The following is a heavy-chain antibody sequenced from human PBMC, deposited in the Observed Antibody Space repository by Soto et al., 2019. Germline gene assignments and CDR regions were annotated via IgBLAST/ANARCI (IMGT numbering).Heavy chain of an antibody. J-gene: IGHJ4*02. V-gene: IGHV2-5*02. CDR1: GFSLSTSGVG. CDR2: IYWDYSK. CDR3: AHKGYGDYPLDS. Sequence: QITLKESGPALVKPTQTLTLTCTFSGFSLSTSGVGVGWIRQPPVKALEWLAVIYWDYSKHYSPALESRLTITKDTSKIQVVLTMTNMDPVDTATYFCAHKGYGDYPLDSWGQGTLVTVSS. D-gene: IGHD4-17*01.